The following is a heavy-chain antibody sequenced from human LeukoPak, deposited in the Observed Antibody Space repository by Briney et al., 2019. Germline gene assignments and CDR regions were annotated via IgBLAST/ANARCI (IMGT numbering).Heavy chain of an antibody. CDR2: IYYSGST. CDR3: ASTYESSGYINY. Sequence: SETLSLTCTVSGGSISSSSYYWGWIRQPPGRGLEWIGSIYYSGSTYYNPSLKSRVTISVDTSKNQFSLKLSSVTAADTAVYYCASTYESSGYINYWGQGTLVTVSS. CDR1: GGSISSSSYY. V-gene: IGHV4-39*01. D-gene: IGHD3-22*01. J-gene: IGHJ4*02.